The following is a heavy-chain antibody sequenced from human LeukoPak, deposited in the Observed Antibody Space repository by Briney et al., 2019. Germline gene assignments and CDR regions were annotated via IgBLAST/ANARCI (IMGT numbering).Heavy chain of an antibody. CDR1: GYTFTGYY. Sequence: ASVKVSCKASGYTFTGYYMHWVRQALGQGLEWMGWINPNSGGTNYAQKFQGRVTMTRDTSIGTAYMELSRLRSDDTAVYYCAREGTDYYDSSGCLDYWGQGTLVTVSS. CDR3: AREGTDYYDSSGCLDY. D-gene: IGHD3-22*01. CDR2: INPNSGGT. J-gene: IGHJ4*02. V-gene: IGHV1-2*02.